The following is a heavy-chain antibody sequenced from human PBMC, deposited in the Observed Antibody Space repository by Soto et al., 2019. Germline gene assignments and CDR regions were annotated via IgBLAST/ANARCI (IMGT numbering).Heavy chain of an antibody. CDR2: IYYSGST. J-gene: IGHJ4*02. D-gene: IGHD3-10*01. V-gene: IGHV4-30-4*01. CDR3: ARDARGHEGEGGIDY. Sequence: QVQLQESGPGLVKPSQTLSLTCTVSGGSISSGDYYWSWIRQPPGKGLEWIGYIYYSGSTYYNPSLKSRVTISVDTSKNPFSLKLSSVTAADTAVYYCARDARGHEGEGGIDYWGQGTLVTVSS. CDR1: GGSISSGDYY.